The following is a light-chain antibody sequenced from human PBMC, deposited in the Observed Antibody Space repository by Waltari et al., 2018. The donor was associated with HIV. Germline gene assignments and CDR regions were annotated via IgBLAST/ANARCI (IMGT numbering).Light chain of an antibody. J-gene: IGLJ2*01. CDR3: QVWDNDSDHVV. Sequence: SYVLTQPPSVSVAPGKTARITCGGNHIGRKSVHWHKQRQGQALVWFIENDNDVPSGISERFSGANSWNTATLTISRVEAGDEADYYCQVWDNDSDHVVFGGGTKLTVL. V-gene: IGLV3-21*04. CDR1: HIGRKS. CDR2: NDN.